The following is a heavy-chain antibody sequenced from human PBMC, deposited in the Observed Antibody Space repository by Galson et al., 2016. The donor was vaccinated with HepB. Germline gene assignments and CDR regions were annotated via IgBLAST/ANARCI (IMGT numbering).Heavy chain of an antibody. Sequence: SLTCTVSGGSISSGDYYWSWIRQPPGKGLEWIGYIYYSGSTYYNPSLKSRVTISVDTSNNQFSLMLNSVTAADTAVYYCASGGRRGRNWFDPWGRGTLVTVSS. V-gene: IGHV4-30-4*01. CDR1: GGSISSGDYY. D-gene: IGHD1-26*01. CDR2: IYYSGST. CDR3: ASGGRRGRNWFDP. J-gene: IGHJ5*02.